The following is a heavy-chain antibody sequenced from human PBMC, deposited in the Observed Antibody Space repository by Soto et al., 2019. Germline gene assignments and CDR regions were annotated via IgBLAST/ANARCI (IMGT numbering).Heavy chain of an antibody. J-gene: IGHJ6*02. D-gene: IGHD3-10*01. V-gene: IGHV3-23*01. CDR1: GFTFNNYA. Sequence: EVQLLESGGGLVQPGGSLRLSCAVSGFTFNNYAMNWVRQAPGKGLEWVSSISDSGGRTYYADSVKGRFTISRDNSKNTLYLQMNRLRAEDTAIYYCAKDALGDYFSDGMDAGGQGTTVTVSS. CDR2: ISDSGGRT. CDR3: AKDALGDYFSDGMDA.